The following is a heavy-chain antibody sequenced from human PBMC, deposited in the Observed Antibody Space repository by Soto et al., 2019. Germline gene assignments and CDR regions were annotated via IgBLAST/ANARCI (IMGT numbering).Heavy chain of an antibody. V-gene: IGHV4-59*01. D-gene: IGHD2-2*01. CDR2: IYYSGST. CDR3: AMRGYCSNLDCWGRAEEVDF. Sequence: ETLSLTCNVSGASISGSYWSWIRQPPGKGLEWIGHIYYSGSTNYNPSLKCRVTISLDTSSNQISLRMSSVSAADTAVYFCAMRGYCSNLDCWGRAEEVDFWGQGTRVTVS. CDR1: GASISGSY. J-gene: IGHJ4*02.